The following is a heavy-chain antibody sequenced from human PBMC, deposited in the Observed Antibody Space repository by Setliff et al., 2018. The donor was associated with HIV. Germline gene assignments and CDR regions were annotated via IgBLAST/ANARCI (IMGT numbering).Heavy chain of an antibody. J-gene: IGHJ6*03. CDR2: ISSSSSTI. D-gene: IGHD3-22*01. CDR3: ARDGKILYKTYYYDSSGYPPSRMDV. V-gene: IGHV3-48*01. Sequence: LRLSCAASGFTFSSYSMNWVRQAPGKGLEWVSYISSSSSTIYYADSVKGRFTISRDNAKNSLYLQMNSLRAEDTAVYYCARDGKILYKTYYYDSSGYPPSRMDVWGKGTTVTVSS. CDR1: GFTFSSYS.